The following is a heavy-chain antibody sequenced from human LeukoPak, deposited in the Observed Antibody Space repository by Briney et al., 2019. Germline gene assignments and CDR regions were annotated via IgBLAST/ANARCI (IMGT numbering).Heavy chain of an antibody. V-gene: IGHV4-39*01. J-gene: IGHJ3*02. CDR1: GGSISSSSYY. CDR2: IYYSGST. Sequence: SETLSLTCTVSGGSISSSSYYWGWIRQPPGKGLEWIGSIYYSGSTYYNPSLKSRVTISVDTSKNQFSLKLSSVTAADTAVYYCARPAKKQNDAFDIWGQGTMVTVSS. CDR3: ARPAKKQNDAFDI.